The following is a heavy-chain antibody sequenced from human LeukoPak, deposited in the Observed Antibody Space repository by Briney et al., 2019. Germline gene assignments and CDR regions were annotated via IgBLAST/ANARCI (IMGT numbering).Heavy chain of an antibody. J-gene: IGHJ4*02. CDR2: IYYSGST. CDR1: GGSISSGSYY. CDR3: AVDSSGWYRLDY. Sequence: PSETLSLTCTVSGGSISSGSYYWSWIRQPPGKGLEWIGYIYYSGSTNYNPSLKSRVTISVDTSKNQFSLKLSSVTAADTAVYYCAVDSSGWYRLDYWGQGTLVTVSS. V-gene: IGHV4-61*01. D-gene: IGHD6-19*01.